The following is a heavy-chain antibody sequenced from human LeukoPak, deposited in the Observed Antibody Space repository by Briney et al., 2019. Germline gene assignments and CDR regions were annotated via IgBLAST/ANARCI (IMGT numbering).Heavy chain of an antibody. CDR1: GDSVDNSHYY. V-gene: IGHV4-39*01. CDR3: ARHTYASSSPFGD. D-gene: IGHD6-6*01. J-gene: IGHJ4*02. CDR2: IYSTGTT. Sequence: PSETLSLTCAVSGDSVDNSHYYWGWIRQPPGKGLEWIGSIYSTGTTYYTPSLKSRLTISMDSSKNQIYLRLTSVSAADTAIFYCARHTYASSSPFGDWGQGTLVTVSS.